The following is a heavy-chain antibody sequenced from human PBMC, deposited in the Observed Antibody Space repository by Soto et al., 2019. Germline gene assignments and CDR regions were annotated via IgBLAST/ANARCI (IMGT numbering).Heavy chain of an antibody. CDR3: VRGRPFYFDH. CDR2: IISGGTTI. Sequence: EVQLVESGGGLVQPGGSLRLSCAASGFTFSTHSMNWVHQAPGKGLEWVSYIISGGTTIYYADSVKGRFTISRDNAKNSLYLQMNSLRDADTAVYYCVRGRPFYFDHWGQGTLVTVSS. CDR1: GFTFSTHS. J-gene: IGHJ4*02. V-gene: IGHV3-48*02. D-gene: IGHD1-1*01.